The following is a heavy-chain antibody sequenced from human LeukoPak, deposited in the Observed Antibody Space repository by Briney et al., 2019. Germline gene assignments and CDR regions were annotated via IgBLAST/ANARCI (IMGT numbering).Heavy chain of an antibody. CDR1: GGTFSSYA. D-gene: IGHD4-17*01. V-gene: IGHV1-69*13. CDR2: IIPIFGTA. Sequence: SVKVSCKASGGTFSSYAISWVRQAPGQGLEWMGGIIPIFGTANYAQKFQGRVTITADESTSTAYMELSSLRSEDTAVYYCARAHGAIDYGDFFDYWGQGTLVTVSS. J-gene: IGHJ4*02. CDR3: ARAHGAIDYGDFFDY.